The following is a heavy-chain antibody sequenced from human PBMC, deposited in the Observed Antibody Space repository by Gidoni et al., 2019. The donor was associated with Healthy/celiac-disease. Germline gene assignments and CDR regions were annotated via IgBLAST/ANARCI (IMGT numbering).Heavy chain of an antibody. Sequence: QVQLQQWGAGLLKPSETLSLTCAVYGGSFSGYYWSWIRQPPGKGLEWIGEINHSGSTNYNPSLKSRVTISVDTSKNQFSLKLSSVTAADTAVYYCARTGYYYDSSGQDFDYWGQGTLVTVSS. V-gene: IGHV4-34*01. D-gene: IGHD3-22*01. CDR3: ARTGYYYDSSGQDFDY. CDR2: INHSGST. CDR1: GGSFSGYY. J-gene: IGHJ4*02.